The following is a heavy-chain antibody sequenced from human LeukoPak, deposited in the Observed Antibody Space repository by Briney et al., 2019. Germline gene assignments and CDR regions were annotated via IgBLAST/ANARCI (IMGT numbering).Heavy chain of an antibody. Sequence: VASVKVSCKASGYTFTGYHMHWVRQAPGQGLEWMGWINPNSGGTNYAQKFQGRVTMTRDTSISTAYMELSRLRSDDTAVYYCARVNAGWYVTDYWGQGTLVTVSS. D-gene: IGHD6-19*01. J-gene: IGHJ4*02. CDR1: GYTFTGYH. CDR3: ARVNAGWYVTDY. V-gene: IGHV1-2*02. CDR2: INPNSGGT.